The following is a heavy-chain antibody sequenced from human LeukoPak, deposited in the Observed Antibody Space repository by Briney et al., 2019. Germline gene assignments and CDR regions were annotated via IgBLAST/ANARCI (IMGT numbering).Heavy chain of an antibody. CDR2: IYQDGSEK. CDR1: RFTFSNYW. Sequence: GGSLRLSCVVSRFTFSNYWMSWVCQAPGRGLGWVANIYQDGSEKVYADSMKGRFTISRDNARESLYLQLNSLRADDTAVYYCAKWGPHCVGDYCPALDTWGQGTLVTVSS. J-gene: IGHJ5*02. V-gene: IGHV3-7*01. D-gene: IGHD1-26*01. CDR3: AKWGPHCVGDYCPALDT.